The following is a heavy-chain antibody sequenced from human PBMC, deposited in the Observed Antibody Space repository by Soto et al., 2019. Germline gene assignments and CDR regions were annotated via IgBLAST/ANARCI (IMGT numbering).Heavy chain of an antibody. J-gene: IGHJ6*02. Sequence: PSETLSLTCTVSGGSISSYYWSWIRQPPGKGLEWIGYIYYSGSTNYNPSLKSRVTISVDTSKNQFSLKLSSVTAADTAVYYCARGPIAAAGPLYYYYYGMDVWGQGTTVTVSS. CDR2: IYYSGST. V-gene: IGHV4-59*01. CDR1: GGSISSYY. CDR3: ARGPIAAAGPLYYYYYGMDV. D-gene: IGHD6-13*01.